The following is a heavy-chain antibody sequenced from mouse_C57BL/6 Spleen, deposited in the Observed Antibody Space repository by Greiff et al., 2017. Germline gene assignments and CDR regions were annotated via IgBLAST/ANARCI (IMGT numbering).Heavy chain of an antibody. D-gene: IGHD1-1*01. Sequence: QVQLQQSGAELVRPGPSVKVSCKASGYAFTNYLIEWVKQRPGQGLEWIGVINPGSGGTNYNEKFKGKATLTADKSSSTAYMQLSSLTSEDSAVYFCAREDGSSPFAYWGQGTLVTVSA. V-gene: IGHV1-54*01. CDR3: AREDGSSPFAY. CDR1: GYAFTNYL. CDR2: INPGSGGT. J-gene: IGHJ3*01.